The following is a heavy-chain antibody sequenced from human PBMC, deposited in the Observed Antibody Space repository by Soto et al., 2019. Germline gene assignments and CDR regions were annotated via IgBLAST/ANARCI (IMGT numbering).Heavy chain of an antibody. V-gene: IGHV3-23*01. CDR2: ILVAGST. CDR1: GFICSSYD. CDR3: AKATATGGGAFDI. Sequence: PGGSLILSCAASGFICSSYDMSWVRQAPGKGLEWVSTILVAGSTHYEDSVKGRFTISRDTSKNTVYLQMNSLTAGDTAVYYCAKATATGGGAFDICGQGTMVTVSS. J-gene: IGHJ3*02. D-gene: IGHD2-8*02.